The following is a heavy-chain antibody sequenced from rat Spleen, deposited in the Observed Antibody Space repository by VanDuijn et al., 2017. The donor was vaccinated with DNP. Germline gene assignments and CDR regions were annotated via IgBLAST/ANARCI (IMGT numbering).Heavy chain of an antibody. Sequence: VQLVASGGGLVEPGRSLKLSCAASGFTFSNAAMYWVRQAPGKGLEWVARIRTKPNNYATYYADSVKGRFTISRDDSKSMVYLQMDNLKTEDTAMDYCTAATWGYYFDYWGQGVMVTVSS. CDR2: IRTKPNNYAT. J-gene: IGHJ2*01. CDR1: GFTFSNAA. CDR3: TAATWGYYFDY. V-gene: IGHV10-5*01. D-gene: IGHD4-1*01.